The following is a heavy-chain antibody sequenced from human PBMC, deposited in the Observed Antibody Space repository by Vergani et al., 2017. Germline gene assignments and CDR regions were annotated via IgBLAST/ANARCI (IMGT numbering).Heavy chain of an antibody. D-gene: IGHD2-2*01. CDR3: AKGGLFCSSTSCFYYYFDY. CDR2: ISGSGGST. V-gene: IGHV3-23*01. J-gene: IGHJ4*02. Sequence: EVQLLESGGGLVQPGGSLRLSCAASGFTFSSYAMSWVRQAPGXGLEWVSAISGSGGSTYYADSVKGRFTISRDNSKNTLYLQMNSLRAEDTAVYYCAKGGLFCSSTSCFYYYFDYWGQGTLVTVSS. CDR1: GFTFSSYA.